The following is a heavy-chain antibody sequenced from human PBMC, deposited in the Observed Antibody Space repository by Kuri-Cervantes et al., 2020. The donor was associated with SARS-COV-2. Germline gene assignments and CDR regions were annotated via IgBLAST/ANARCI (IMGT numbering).Heavy chain of an antibody. CDR2: ISSSGSTI. J-gene: IGHJ6*02. V-gene: IGHV3-11*01. Sequence: GGSLRLSCAASGFTFSDYYMSWIRQAPGKGLEWVSYISSSGSTIYYADSVKGRFTISRDNAKNSLYLQMNSLRAEDTAVYYGARGAHDYYYYGMDVWGQGTTVTVSS. CDR3: ARGAHDYYYYGMDV. CDR1: GFTFSDYY.